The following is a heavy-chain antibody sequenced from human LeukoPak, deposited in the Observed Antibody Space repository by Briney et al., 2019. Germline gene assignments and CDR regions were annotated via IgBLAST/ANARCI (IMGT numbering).Heavy chain of an antibody. CDR1: GFTFSSFA. CDR3: AKGLSYSSGGGGN. D-gene: IGHD6-6*01. V-gene: IGHV3-23*01. CDR2: ITSDGGRT. Sequence: GGSLRLSCVASGFTFSSFAMTWGRQAPGKGLECVSSITSDGGRTSYADSVKGRFTISRDNSKSTVYLQMDSLRAEDTAVYYCAKGLSYSSGGGGNWGQGTLVTVSS. J-gene: IGHJ4*02.